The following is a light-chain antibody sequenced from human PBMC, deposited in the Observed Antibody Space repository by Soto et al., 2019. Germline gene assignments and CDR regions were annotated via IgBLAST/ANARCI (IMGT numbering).Light chain of an antibody. Sequence: IQVAKSASSLSASVGDRVTITCGASQRIRNELGWYQQKPGRAPKRLIYDASNLQSGVPSRFSGSGFGTEFTLTISSMQPEDFANYSSLQHYNYPWTCGQGTKGDI. CDR3: LQHYNYPWT. V-gene: IGKV1-17*01. CDR1: QRIRNE. CDR2: DAS. J-gene: IGKJ1*01.